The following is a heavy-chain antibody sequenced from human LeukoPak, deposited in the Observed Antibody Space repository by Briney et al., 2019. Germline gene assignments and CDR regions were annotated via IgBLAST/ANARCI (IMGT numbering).Heavy chain of an antibody. CDR1: GASINRGSYY. V-gene: IGHV4-61*02. CDR3: ARDFEVGITGEYFDY. CDR2: SYTGGST. J-gene: IGHJ4*02. Sequence: SETLSLTCTVSGASINRGSYYWSWIRQPAGKGLEWIVRSYTGGSTNYTPSLKSRVTISLGTSKNQFSLKLSSVTAADTAVYYCARDFEVGITGEYFDYWGQGTLVTVSS. D-gene: IGHD1-26*01.